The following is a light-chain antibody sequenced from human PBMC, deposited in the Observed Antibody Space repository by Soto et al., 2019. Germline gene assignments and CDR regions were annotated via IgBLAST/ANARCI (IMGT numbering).Light chain of an antibody. V-gene: IGLV7-46*01. J-gene: IGLJ2*01. Sequence: QAVVTQEPSLTVSPGGTVTLTCASSTGAVTNGHYPYWFQQKPGQAPRTLIYDTSNKHSWTPARFSGSLLGGKPVLTLSGAQPEDEVGYFCLLSFGGARRVFGGGTKLTVL. CDR2: DTS. CDR3: LLSFGGARRV. CDR1: TGAVTNGHY.